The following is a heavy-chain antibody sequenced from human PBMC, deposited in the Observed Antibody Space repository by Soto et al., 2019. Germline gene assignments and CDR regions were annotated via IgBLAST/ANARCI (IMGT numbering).Heavy chain of an antibody. J-gene: IGHJ4*02. Sequence: EVQLVESGGGLVKPGGSLRLSCAASGFTFSNAWMNWVRQAPGKGLEWVGRIKSKTDGGTTDYAAPVKGRFTISRDASKNTLYLQMNSLKTEDPAVYYCNTGGWEVLVNYWGQGTLVTVSS. CDR3: NTGGWEVLVNY. V-gene: IGHV3-15*07. CDR2: IKSKTDGGTT. CDR1: GFTFSNAW. D-gene: IGHD1-26*01.